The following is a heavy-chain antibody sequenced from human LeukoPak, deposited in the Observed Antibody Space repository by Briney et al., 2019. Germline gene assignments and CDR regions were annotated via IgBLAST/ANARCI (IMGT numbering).Heavy chain of an antibody. Sequence: ASVKVSCKASGGTFSSYAISWVRQAPGQGLEWMGWISAYNRNTNYAQKLQGRVTMTTDTSTTTAYMELRSLRSDDTAVYYCATGPSGYCSSASCYASDYYYYSMDVWGQGTTVTVSS. CDR3: ATGPSGYCSSASCYASDYYYYSMDV. D-gene: IGHD2-2*01. V-gene: IGHV1-18*01. CDR2: ISAYNRNT. J-gene: IGHJ6*02. CDR1: GGTFSSYA.